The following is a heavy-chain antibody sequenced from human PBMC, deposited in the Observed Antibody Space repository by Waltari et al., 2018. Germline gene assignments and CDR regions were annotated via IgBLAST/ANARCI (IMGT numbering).Heavy chain of an antibody. CDR2: VKDDGVGK. CDR1: GFTFSTYW. J-gene: IGHJ3*01. D-gene: IGHD3-22*01. CDR3: ASRGFFDSTGYYGGGAFDL. Sequence: VQLVQSGGGSVQPGGSLRLSCEGSGFTFSTYWISWVRQAPGRGLEGGANVKDDGVGKDVVDSVKGRFSIVRDNAKQSVFLHMDRLRVEDTATYYCASRGFFDSTGYYGGGAFDLWGPGAEVSVSS. V-gene: IGHV3-7*01.